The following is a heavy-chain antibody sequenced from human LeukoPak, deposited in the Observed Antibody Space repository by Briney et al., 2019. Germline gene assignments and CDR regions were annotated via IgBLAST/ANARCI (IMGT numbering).Heavy chain of an antibody. J-gene: IGHJ5*02. D-gene: IGHD6-13*01. CDR1: GGSISSYY. CDR2: IYYSGSA. Sequence: SETLSLTCTVSGGSISSYYWSWIRQPPGKGLEWIGYIYYSGSANYNPSLKSRVTISVDTSKNQFSLKLSSVTAADTAVYYCARGGVAAWFDPWGQGTLVTVSS. CDR3: ARGGVAAWFDP. V-gene: IGHV4-59*01.